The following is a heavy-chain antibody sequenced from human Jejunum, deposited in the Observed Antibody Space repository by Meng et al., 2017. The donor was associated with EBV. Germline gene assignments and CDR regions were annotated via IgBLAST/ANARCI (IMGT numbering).Heavy chain of an antibody. Sequence: VQLVQAGAEVKMAGASVKVSCKASGYNFITYDITWVRQAPGQGPEWMGWISAYNGYTKFAQKFQGRVTLTRDTSTSTAYMELRSLTSDDTAVYYCARDRSNSDYWGQGTLVTVSS. CDR3: ARDRSNSDY. D-gene: IGHD5-24*01. CDR2: ISAYNGYT. V-gene: IGHV1-18*01. J-gene: IGHJ4*02. CDR1: GYNFITYD.